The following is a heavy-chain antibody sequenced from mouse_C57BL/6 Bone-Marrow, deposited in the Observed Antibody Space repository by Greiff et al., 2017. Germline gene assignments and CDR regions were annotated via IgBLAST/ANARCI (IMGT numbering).Heavy chain of an antibody. J-gene: IGHJ3*01. CDR2: IDPSDSYT. CDR3: ARKYGNYAWFAD. V-gene: IGHV1-69*01. D-gene: IGHD2-10*02. CDR1: GYTFTSYW. Sequence: QVQLQQPGAELVMPGASVKLSCKASGYTFTSYWMHWVKQRPGQGLEWIGEIDPSDSYTNYNQKFKGKSTLTVDKSTSTAYMQLSSLTSEASAVYYCARKYGNYAWFADWGQWTLVTVSA.